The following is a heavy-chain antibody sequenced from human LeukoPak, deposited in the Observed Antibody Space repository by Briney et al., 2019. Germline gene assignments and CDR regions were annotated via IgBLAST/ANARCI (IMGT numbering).Heavy chain of an antibody. J-gene: IGHJ3*02. CDR3: ARVLTGYSSPPFDS. CDR1: GFTFTTYL. CDR2: INGDGTIT. Sequence: PGGSLRLSCAASGFTFTTYLMHWVRQAPGKGLVWVSRINGDGTITSYADSVKGRFTISRDNAKNTLYLQMNSLRAEDTAVYYCARVLTGYSSPPFDSWGQGTMVTVSS. V-gene: IGHV3-74*01. D-gene: IGHD6-19*01.